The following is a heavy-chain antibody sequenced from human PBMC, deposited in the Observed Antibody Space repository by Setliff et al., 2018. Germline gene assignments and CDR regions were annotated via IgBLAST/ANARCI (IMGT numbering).Heavy chain of an antibody. CDR1: GFTFSSYG. D-gene: IGHD1-26*01. CDR2: IKQDGSEK. CDR3: AKGLHPSIVGATYPDY. J-gene: IGHJ4*02. Sequence: GWSLRLSCAASGFTFSSYGMHWVRQAPGKGLEWVANIKQDGSEKYYVDSVKGRFTISRDNAKNSLYLQMNSLRAEDTALYYCAKGLHPSIVGATYPDYWGQGTLVTVSS. V-gene: IGHV3-7*03.